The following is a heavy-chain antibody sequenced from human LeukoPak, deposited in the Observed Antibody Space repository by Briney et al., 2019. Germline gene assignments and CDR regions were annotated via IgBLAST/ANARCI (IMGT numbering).Heavy chain of an antibody. D-gene: IGHD2-2*01. CDR1: GYSISIGYY. CDR2: IYHSGST. Sequence: SETLSLTCTVSGYSISIGYYWGWIRQPPGKGLEWIGTIYHSGSTYSNPSLKSRVTISVDTSKNQFSLKLSSVTAADTAVYYCARAVVPAAMGIDYWGQGTLVTVSS. V-gene: IGHV4-38-2*02. CDR3: ARAVVPAAMGIDY. J-gene: IGHJ4*02.